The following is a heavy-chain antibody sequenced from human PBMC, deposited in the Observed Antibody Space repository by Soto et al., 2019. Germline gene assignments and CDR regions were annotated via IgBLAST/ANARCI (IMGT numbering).Heavy chain of an antibody. J-gene: IGHJ4*02. CDR3: ARIQSGDEGGYFDS. D-gene: IGHD7-27*01. CDR2: IFSNDQK. CDR1: AFSLSNARMG. V-gene: IGHV2-26*02. Sequence: QVTLKESGPVLVKPTETLTLTCAVSAFSLSNARMGVSWIRQSPGKAPEWLAHIFSNDQKSYSTSLKSRLTIXKXTXXSQVVLIMIYVDPVDTATYYCARIQSGDEGGYFDSWGQGTLVTVSS.